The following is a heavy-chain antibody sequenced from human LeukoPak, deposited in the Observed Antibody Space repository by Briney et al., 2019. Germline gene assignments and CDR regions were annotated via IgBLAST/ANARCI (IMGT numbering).Heavy chain of an antibody. CDR2: IKQDGSEK. J-gene: IGHJ6*02. D-gene: IGHD1-26*01. V-gene: IGHV3-7*01. CDR1: GFTFNTYW. Sequence: PGGSLRLSCAASGFTFNTYWMNWVRQAPGKGLEWVANIKQDGSEKYYVDSVKGRFTISRDNAKNSLYLQMNSLRAEDTAVYYCARDLRSGAMIPPFVDVWGQGTTVTVSS. CDR3: ARDLRSGAMIPPFVDV.